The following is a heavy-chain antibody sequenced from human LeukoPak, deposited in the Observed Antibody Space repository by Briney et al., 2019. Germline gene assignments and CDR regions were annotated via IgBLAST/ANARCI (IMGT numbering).Heavy chain of an antibody. CDR3: GRDFRDCSSTSCYSRFDP. V-gene: IGHV1-18*01. J-gene: IGHJ5*02. D-gene: IGHD2-2*01. CDR1: GYTFTSYG. Sequence: GASVKVSCKASGYTFTSYGISWVRQAPGQGLEWMGWISAYNGNTNYAQKLQGRVTMTTDTSTSTAYMELRSLRSDDTAVYYCGRDFRDCSSTSCYSRFDPWGQGTLVTVSS. CDR2: ISAYNGNT.